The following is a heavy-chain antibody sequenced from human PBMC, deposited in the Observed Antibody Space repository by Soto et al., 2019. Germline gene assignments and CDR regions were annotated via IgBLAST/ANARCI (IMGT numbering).Heavy chain of an antibody. J-gene: IGHJ3*01. CDR2: IIPIFGTA. D-gene: IGHD3-16*01. CDR1: GGTFSSYA. CDR3: ECETAIRLGELPPKAFDV. V-gene: IGHV1-69*01. Sequence: QVQLVQSGAEVKKPGSSVKVSCKAAGGTFSSYAISWVRQAPGQGLEWMGGIIPIFGTANYAQKFHGRVTITADESTKAHNLEFSSLNYEDTAEYYCECETAIRLGELPPKAFDVLVQGPMVTVS.